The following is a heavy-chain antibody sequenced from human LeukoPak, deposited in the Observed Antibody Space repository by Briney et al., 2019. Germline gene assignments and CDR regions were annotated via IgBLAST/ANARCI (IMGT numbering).Heavy chain of an antibody. CDR3: AKDQVGWELPDHGMDV. Sequence: GASLRLSCAASGFTFSSYAMSWVRQAPGKGLEWVSAISGSGGSTYYADSVKGRFTISRDNSKNTLYLQMNSLRAEDTAVYYCAKDQVGWELPDHGMDVWGQGTTVTVSS. CDR2: ISGSGGST. CDR1: GFTFSSYA. D-gene: IGHD1-26*01. V-gene: IGHV3-23*01. J-gene: IGHJ6*02.